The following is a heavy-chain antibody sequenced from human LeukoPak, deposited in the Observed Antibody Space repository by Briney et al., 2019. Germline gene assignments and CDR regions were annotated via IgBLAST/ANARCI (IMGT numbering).Heavy chain of an antibody. CDR3: ARDFGSDSGSYYPYYYYGMDV. CDR1: GFTFSSYA. D-gene: IGHD1-26*01. V-gene: IGHV3-23*01. Sequence: PGGSLRLSCAASGFTFSSYAMSWVRQAPGKGLEWVSAISGSGGSTYYADSVKGRFTISRDNSKNTLYLQMNSLRAEDTAVYYCARDFGSDSGSYYPYYYYGMDVWGQGTTVTVSS. J-gene: IGHJ6*02. CDR2: ISGSGGST.